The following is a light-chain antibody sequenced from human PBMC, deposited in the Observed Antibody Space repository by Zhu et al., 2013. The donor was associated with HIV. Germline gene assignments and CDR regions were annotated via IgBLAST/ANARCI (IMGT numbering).Light chain of an antibody. CDR3: QQTYIAPWT. V-gene: IGKV1-6*01. CDR2: AAS. J-gene: IGKJ1*01. CDR1: QGIRND. Sequence: AIQMTQSPSSLSASVGDRVTITCRASQGIRNDLGWYQQKPGKAPNLLIYAASTLQSGVPSRFSGSGSGTDFTLTISSLQPEDFATYYCQQTYIAPWTFGQGTKVEIK.